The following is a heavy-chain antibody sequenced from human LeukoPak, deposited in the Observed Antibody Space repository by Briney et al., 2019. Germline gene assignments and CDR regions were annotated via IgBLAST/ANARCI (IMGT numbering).Heavy chain of an antibody. CDR2: ISAYNGNT. CDR1: GYTFTSYG. D-gene: IGHD1-7*01. V-gene: IGHV1-18*01. Sequence: ASVKVSCKASGYTFTSYGISWVRQAPGQGLEWMGWISAYNGNTNYAQKLQGRVTMTTDTSTSTAYMELRSLRSDDTAVYYCARDDQTGTTGGYFDYWGQGTLVTVSS. CDR3: ARDDQTGTTGGYFDY. J-gene: IGHJ4*02.